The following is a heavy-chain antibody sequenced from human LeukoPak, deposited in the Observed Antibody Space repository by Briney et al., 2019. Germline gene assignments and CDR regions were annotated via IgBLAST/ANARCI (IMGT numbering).Heavy chain of an antibody. V-gene: IGHV3-23*01. CDR2: ITGDGTRT. CDR1: RFIFSKYA. Sequence: PGGSLRLSCAASRFIFSKYAMSWVRQAPGKGLEWVASITGDGTRTYYTDSVKGRFTISRDNSKNTLYLQMNSPRADETAIYYCASRPRADMGPLDYWGQGTLVTVST. CDR3: ASRPRADMGPLDY. D-gene: IGHD1-14*01. J-gene: IGHJ4*02.